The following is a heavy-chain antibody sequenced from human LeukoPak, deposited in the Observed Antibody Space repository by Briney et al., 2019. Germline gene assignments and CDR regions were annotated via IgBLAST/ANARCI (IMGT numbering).Heavy chain of an antibody. J-gene: IGHJ3*02. D-gene: IGHD5-12*01. Sequence: GASVKVSCKASGYTFTCYYMHWVRQAPGQGLEWMGWINPNSGGTNYAQKFQGWVTMTRDTSISTAYMELSRLRSDDTAVYYCARVWLPNSAQAAFDIWGQGTMVTVSS. CDR3: ARVWLPNSAQAAFDI. V-gene: IGHV1-2*04. CDR1: GYTFTCYY. CDR2: INPNSGGT.